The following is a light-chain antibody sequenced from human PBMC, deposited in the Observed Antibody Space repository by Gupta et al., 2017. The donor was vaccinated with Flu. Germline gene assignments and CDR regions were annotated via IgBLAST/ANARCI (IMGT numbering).Light chain of an antibody. V-gene: IGLV3-21*02. CDR2: DDS. Sequence: SYVLTQPPSVSVAPGQTARITCEGNNLGSESVHWYQQKPGQAPVLVVYDDSARPSGIPGRFSGSHSGKTATLTISRVEAGDEADYYCQVFDSRSDHVVFGGGTRLNDL. CDR3: QVFDSRSDHVV. J-gene: IGLJ2*01. CDR1: NLGSES.